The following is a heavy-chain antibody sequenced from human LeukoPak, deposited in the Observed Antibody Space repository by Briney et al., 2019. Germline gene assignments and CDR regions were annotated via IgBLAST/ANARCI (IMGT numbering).Heavy chain of an antibody. D-gene: IGHD1-7*01. V-gene: IGHV3-23*01. Sequence: GGSLRLSCAASGFTFNYYNMNWVRQAPGKGLEWVSAISGRAGTTYYADSVKGRFTISRDNSKNTLYLQMNSLRAEDTAVYYCLTVRKYLRVGWNSNFDYWGQGTLVTVSS. CDR2: ISGRAGTT. CDR1: GFTFNYYN. J-gene: IGHJ4*02. CDR3: LTVRKYLRVGWNSNFDY.